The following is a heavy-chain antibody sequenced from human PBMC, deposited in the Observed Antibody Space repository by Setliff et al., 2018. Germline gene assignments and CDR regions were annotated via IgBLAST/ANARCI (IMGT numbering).Heavy chain of an antibody. CDR3: AREGLGTMIAIDP. Sequence: KPSETLSLTCTVSGGSISSGSYYWSWIRQPAGKGLEWIGRIYTSGSTNYNPSLKSRVTISVDTSKNQFSLKLSSVTAADTAVYYCAREGLGTMIAIDPWGQGTLVTVSS. CDR1: GGSISSGSYY. D-gene: IGHD3-22*01. J-gene: IGHJ5*02. V-gene: IGHV4-61*02. CDR2: IYTSGST.